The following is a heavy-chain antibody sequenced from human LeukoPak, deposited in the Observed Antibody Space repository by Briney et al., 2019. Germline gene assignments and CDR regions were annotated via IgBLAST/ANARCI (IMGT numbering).Heavy chain of an antibody. V-gene: IGHV4-30-4*01. CDR1: GGSISSGDYY. CDR2: IYYSGST. Sequence: SQTLSLTCTVSGGSISSGDYYWSWIRQPPGKGLEWIVYIYYSGSTYYNPSLKSRVTISVDTSKNQFSLKLSSVTAADTAVYYCARVLGRWGGAFDIWGQGTMVTVSS. D-gene: IGHD3-16*01. J-gene: IGHJ3*02. CDR3: ARVLGRWGGAFDI.